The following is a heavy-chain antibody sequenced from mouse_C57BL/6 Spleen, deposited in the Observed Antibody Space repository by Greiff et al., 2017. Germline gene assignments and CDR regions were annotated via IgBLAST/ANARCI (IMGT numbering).Heavy chain of an antibody. Sequence: VKLVESGPELVKPGASVKISCKASGYAFSSSWMNWVKQRPGKGLEWIGRIYPGDGDTNYNGKFKGKATLTADKSSSTAYMQLSSLTSEDSAVYFCEYYGSSYDYWGQGTTLTVSS. D-gene: IGHD1-1*01. CDR2: IYPGDGDT. V-gene: IGHV1-82*01. CDR1: GYAFSSSW. J-gene: IGHJ2*01. CDR3: EYYGSSYDY.